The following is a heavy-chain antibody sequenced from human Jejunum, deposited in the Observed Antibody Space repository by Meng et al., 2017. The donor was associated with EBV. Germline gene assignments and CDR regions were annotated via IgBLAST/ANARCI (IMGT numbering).Heavy chain of an antibody. J-gene: IGHJ4*02. CDR1: GYTFNSYA. CDR2: IHTDNGGT. CDR3: VKKGTRLTTHGYHFDY. Sequence: QVQLLQSEAEVKEPGASVKVSCKASGYTFNSYAIHWVRQAPGQRLEWMGWIHTDNGGTKYSQEFQDRVTITRDTSASTAYMEISSLRSEDTAVYYCVKKGTRLTTHGYHFDYWGQGTLVTVSS. D-gene: IGHD2-15*01. V-gene: IGHV1-3*04.